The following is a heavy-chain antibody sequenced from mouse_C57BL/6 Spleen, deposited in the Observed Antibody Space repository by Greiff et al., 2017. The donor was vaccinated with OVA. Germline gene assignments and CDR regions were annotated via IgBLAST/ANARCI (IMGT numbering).Heavy chain of an antibody. CDR3: ARRPNWGYAMDY. CDR2: IDPSDSET. V-gene: IGHV1-52*01. J-gene: IGHJ4*01. D-gene: IGHD4-1*01. Sequence: VQLQQPGAELVRPGSSVKLSCKASGYTFTSYWMHWVKQRPIQGLEWIGNIDPSDSETHYNQKFKDKATLTVDKSSSTAYMQLSSLTSEDSAVYYCARRPNWGYAMDYWGQGTSVTVSS. CDR1: GYTFTSYW.